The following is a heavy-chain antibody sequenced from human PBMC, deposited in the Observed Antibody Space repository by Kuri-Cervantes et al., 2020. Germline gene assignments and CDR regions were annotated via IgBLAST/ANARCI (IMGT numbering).Heavy chain of an antibody. J-gene: IGHJ6*03. CDR3: ASAYAYQLTNTPYYYYYYMDV. Sequence: ASVKVSCKASGYTFTGYYMHWVRQAPGQGLEWMGWINPNSGGTNYAQKFQGWVTMTRDTSISTAYMELSRLRSEDTAVYYCASAYAYQLTNTPYYYYYYMDVWGKGTTVTVSS. V-gene: IGHV1-2*04. CDR2: INPNSGGT. CDR1: GYTFTGYY. D-gene: IGHD2-2*01.